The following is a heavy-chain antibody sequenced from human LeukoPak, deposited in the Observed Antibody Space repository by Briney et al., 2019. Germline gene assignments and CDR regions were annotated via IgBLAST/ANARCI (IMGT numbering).Heavy chain of an antibody. V-gene: IGHV3-74*01. D-gene: IGHD3-10*01. Sequence: GGSLRLSCAASGFTFSSHWMHWVRQAPGKRLVWVSRINNDGSSTSYADSVKGRFTISRDNAKNTLYLQMNSLRAEDTAVYYCARGPPYGSGSYYPGDYWGQGTLVTVSS. CDR3: ARGPPYGSGSYYPGDY. CDR2: INNDGSST. CDR1: GFTFSSHW. J-gene: IGHJ4*02.